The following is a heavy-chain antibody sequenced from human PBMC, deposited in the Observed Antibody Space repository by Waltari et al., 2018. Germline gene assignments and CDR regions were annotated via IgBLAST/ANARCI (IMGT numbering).Heavy chain of an antibody. CDR1: GYTFTGSY. D-gene: IGHD3-9*01. CDR2: INPNSGGT. J-gene: IGHJ4*02. CDR3: ARAARYFDWLYDSFDY. Sequence: QVQLVQSGAEVKKPGASVKVSCKASGYTFTGSYMHWVRQAPGQGLEWMGWINPNSGGTNYAQKFQGRVTMTRDTSISTAYMELSRLRSDDTAVYYCARAARYFDWLYDSFDYWGQGTLVTVSS. V-gene: IGHV1-2*02.